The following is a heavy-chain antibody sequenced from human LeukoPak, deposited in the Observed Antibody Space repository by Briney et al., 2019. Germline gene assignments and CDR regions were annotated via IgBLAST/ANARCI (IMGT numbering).Heavy chain of an antibody. CDR2: ISDSGDKT. J-gene: IGHJ4*02. Sequence: PGGSLRLSCAASGFTFSNYAMSWVRQAPGKGLECVSAISDSGDKTDHADSVRGRFTIYRDNSKDTLYLQMNSLGAADTAVYYCAKDGGGYCNNSSCWGQGTLVTVSS. CDR1: GFTFSNYA. V-gene: IGHV3-23*01. D-gene: IGHD2-2*01. CDR3: AKDGGGYCNNSSC.